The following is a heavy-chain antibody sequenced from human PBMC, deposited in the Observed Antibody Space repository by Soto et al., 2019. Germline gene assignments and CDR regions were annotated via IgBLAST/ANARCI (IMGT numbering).Heavy chain of an antibody. V-gene: IGHV3-30-3*01. Sequence: QVQLVEAGGGVVQPGKSLRLSCAASGFTFSSYPIHWVRQTPGKGLDWVSVISYDGSKKYYADSVRGRFTISRDKCKTPAYLEMNSLRGEDTAVYHCARGSEFCGDGSCYGTVAFWGQGTLVTVSS. CDR1: GFTFSSYP. CDR3: ARGSEFCGDGSCYGTVAF. CDR2: ISYDGSKK. J-gene: IGHJ4*02. D-gene: IGHD2-15*01.